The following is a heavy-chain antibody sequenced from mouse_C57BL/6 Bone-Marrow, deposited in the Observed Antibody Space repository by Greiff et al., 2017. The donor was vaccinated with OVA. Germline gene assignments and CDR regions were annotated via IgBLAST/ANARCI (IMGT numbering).Heavy chain of an antibody. CDR3: AMGLRYFAWFAY. J-gene: IGHJ3*01. CDR1: GYTFTSYW. D-gene: IGHD1-1*01. Sequence: QVQLKQPGAELVKPGASVKVSCKASGYTFTSYWMHWVKQRPGQGLEWIGRIHPSDSDTNYNQKFKGKATLTVDKSSSTAYMQLSSLTSEDSAVYYCAMGLRYFAWFAYWGQGTLVTVS. CDR2: IHPSDSDT. V-gene: IGHV1-74*01.